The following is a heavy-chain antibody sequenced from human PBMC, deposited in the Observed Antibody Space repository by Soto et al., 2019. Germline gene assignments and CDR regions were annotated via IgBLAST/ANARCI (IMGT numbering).Heavy chain of an antibody. CDR3: ARDGIAAAGMFGGPYYYYSMDV. CDR1: GYSFAGYY. D-gene: IGHD6-13*01. Sequence: GASGKVSCKASGYSFAGYYMHWGRQAPGQGLEWMGWINPNSGGTNYAQKFQGWVTMTRDTSISTAYMELSRLRSDDTAVYYCARDGIAAAGMFGGPYYYYSMDVRGQGPTVTGSS. J-gene: IGHJ6*02. V-gene: IGHV1-2*04. CDR2: INPNSGGT.